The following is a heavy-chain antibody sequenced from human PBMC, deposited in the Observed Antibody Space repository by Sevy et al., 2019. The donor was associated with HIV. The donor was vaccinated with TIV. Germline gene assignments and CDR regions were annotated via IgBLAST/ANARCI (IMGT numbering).Heavy chain of an antibody. J-gene: IGHJ4*02. CDR1: GFTFSNYW. Sequence: RGSLRLSCAGSGFTFSNYWMHWVRQAPGKGLVWVSRINSDGSSTSYADSVTGRFTISRDNAKNTLYLQMNSLRAEDTAVYYCARGPYYRDTNTYFFMHYWGQGTLVTVSS. V-gene: IGHV3-74*01. CDR2: INSDGSST. D-gene: IGHD3-22*01. CDR3: ARGPYYRDTNTYFFMHY.